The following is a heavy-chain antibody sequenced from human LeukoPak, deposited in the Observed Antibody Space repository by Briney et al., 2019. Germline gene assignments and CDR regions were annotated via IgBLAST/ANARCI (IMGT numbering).Heavy chain of an antibody. CDR3: ATGAIVYDN. CDR1: GSTLSKIS. Sequence: ASVKVSCKVSGSTLSKISVDWVRQAPGKGLEWMGSVGHEDGTTIHAQKFQGRFNMTVDTATDTAYMEMSSLMSEDTAIYYCATGAIVYDNWGQGALFSVSS. D-gene: IGHD3-9*01. CDR2: VGHEDGTT. J-gene: IGHJ4*02. V-gene: IGHV1-24*01.